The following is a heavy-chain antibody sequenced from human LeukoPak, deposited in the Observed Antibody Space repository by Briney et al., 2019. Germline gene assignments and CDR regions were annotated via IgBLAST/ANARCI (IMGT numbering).Heavy chain of an antibody. D-gene: IGHD1-26*01. CDR2: IIPIFGTA. V-gene: IGHV1-69*01. J-gene: IGHJ4*02. CDR3: ARDRRGSYRFDY. Sequence: ASVKVSCKASGGTFSSYAISWVRQAPGQGLEWMGGIIPIFGTANYAQKFQGRVTITADESTSTAYMELSSLRSEDTAMYYCARDRRGSYRFDYWGQGTLVTVSS. CDR1: GGTFSSYA.